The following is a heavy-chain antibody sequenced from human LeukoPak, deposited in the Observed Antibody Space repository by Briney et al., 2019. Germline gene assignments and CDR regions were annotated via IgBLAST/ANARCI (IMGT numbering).Heavy chain of an antibody. J-gene: IGHJ4*02. CDR2: INPSGGST. V-gene: IGHV1-46*01. Sequence: ASVKVSCKASGYTFTSYYMHWVRQAPGQGLEWMGIINPSGGSTSYAQKFQGRVTMTRDMSTSTVYMELSSLRSEDTAVYYCAREGGDIVVVPAAERAYYFDYWGQGTLVIVSS. CDR3: AREGGDIVVVPAAERAYYFDY. CDR1: GYTFTSYY. D-gene: IGHD2-2*01.